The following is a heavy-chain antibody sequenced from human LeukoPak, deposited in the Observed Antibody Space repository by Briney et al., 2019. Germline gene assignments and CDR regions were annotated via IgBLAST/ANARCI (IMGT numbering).Heavy chain of an antibody. D-gene: IGHD4-23*01. Sequence: SGTLSLTCAVYGGSFSGYYWGWIRQPPGKGLEWIGSIYYSGSTYYNPSLKSRVTISVDTSKNQFSLKLSSVTAADTAVYYCARDRYGGNPHDAFDIWGQGTMVTVSS. CDR2: IYYSGST. CDR3: ARDRYGGNPHDAFDI. CDR1: GGSFSGYY. V-gene: IGHV4-34*01. J-gene: IGHJ3*02.